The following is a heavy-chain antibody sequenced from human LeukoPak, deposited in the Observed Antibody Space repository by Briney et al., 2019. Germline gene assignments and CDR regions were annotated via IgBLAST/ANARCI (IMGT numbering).Heavy chain of an antibody. CDR2: INAGNGNT. Sequence: ASLKDSSKPPGYTSTNYALHSVRHAPGQKRERMGWINAGNGNTKYSHKFQGRVTITRDTSASTAYMELSSLRSEDAAVYYCARGMVRGVPPIGWFDPWGQGTLVTVSS. D-gene: IGHD3-10*01. CDR1: GYTSTNYA. V-gene: IGHV1-3*01. J-gene: IGHJ5*02. CDR3: ARGMVRGVPPIGWFDP.